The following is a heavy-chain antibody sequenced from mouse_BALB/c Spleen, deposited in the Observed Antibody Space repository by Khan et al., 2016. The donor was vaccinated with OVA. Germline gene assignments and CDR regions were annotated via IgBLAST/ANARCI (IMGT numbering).Heavy chain of an antibody. CDR2: ISYIGST. CDR1: GYSITTNYA. CDR3: ARKNYYGYAVDY. J-gene: IGHJ4*01. V-gene: IGHV3-2*02. Sequence: VQLKESGPGLVKPSQSLSLTCTVTGYSITTNYAWDWIRQFPGNKLEWMGYISYIGSTSHNPSLKSRISITRDTSKNQFFLQLNSVTTEDTATYYCARKNYYGYAVDYWGQGTSVTVSS. D-gene: IGHD1-1*01.